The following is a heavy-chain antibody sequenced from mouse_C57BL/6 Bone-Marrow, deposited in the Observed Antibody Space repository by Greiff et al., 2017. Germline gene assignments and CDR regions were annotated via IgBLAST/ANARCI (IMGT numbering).Heavy chain of an antibody. CDR3: AKAKGY. Sequence: QQSCKASGYTFTDYYINWVTQRPGQGLEWIARIYPGSGNTYYNEKFKGKATMTAETSPNTAYMQLSSLTSEDSAVYFCAKAKGYWGQGTTLTVSS. CDR2: IYPGSGNT. J-gene: IGHJ2*01. V-gene: IGHV1-76*01. CDR1: GYTFTDYY.